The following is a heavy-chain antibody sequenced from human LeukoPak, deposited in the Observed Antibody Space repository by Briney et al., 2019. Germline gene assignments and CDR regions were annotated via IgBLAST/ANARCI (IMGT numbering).Heavy chain of an antibody. Sequence: ASVKVSCKASGYTFTSHHMHWVRQAPGQGLEWMGIINPSGGSTNYAQKFQGRVTMTRDMSTSTVYMELSSLRSEDTAVYYCARGAFCGGDCYVLDYWGQGTLVIVSS. CDR3: ARGAFCGGDCYVLDY. CDR2: INPSGGST. CDR1: GYTFTSHH. V-gene: IGHV1-46*01. D-gene: IGHD2-21*02. J-gene: IGHJ4*02.